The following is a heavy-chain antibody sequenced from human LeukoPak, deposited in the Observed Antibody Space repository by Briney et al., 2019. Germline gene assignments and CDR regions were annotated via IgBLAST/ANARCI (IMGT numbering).Heavy chain of an antibody. CDR1: GYTFTSYG. V-gene: IGHV1-18*01. J-gene: IGHJ4*02. Sequence: GASVKVSCKASGYTFTSYGISWVRQAPGQGLGWMGWISAYNGNTNYAQKLQGRVTMTTDTSTSTAYMELRSLRSDDTAVYYCARLPIPYCSGGSCYWYFDYWGQGTLVTVSS. CDR3: ARLPIPYCSGGSCYWYFDY. CDR2: ISAYNGNT. D-gene: IGHD2-15*01.